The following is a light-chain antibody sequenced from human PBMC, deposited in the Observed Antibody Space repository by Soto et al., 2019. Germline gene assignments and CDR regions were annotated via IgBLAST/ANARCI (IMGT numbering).Light chain of an antibody. CDR3: QQRFNWPRFT. Sequence: EIVLTQSPATLSLSPGERATLSCRASQSVSSYLAWYQQKPGQAPSLLIYDASTRATGIPARFSGGGSGTDFTLPISSLEPEDFAVYYCQQRFNWPRFTFGQGTKLEIK. CDR1: QSVSSY. J-gene: IGKJ2*01. V-gene: IGKV3-11*01. CDR2: DAS.